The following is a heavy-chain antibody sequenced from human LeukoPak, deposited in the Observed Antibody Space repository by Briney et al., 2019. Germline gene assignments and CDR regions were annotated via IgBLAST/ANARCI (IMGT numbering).Heavy chain of an antibody. CDR2: ISWNSGSI. CDR3: AKGSVIVVVTDAFDI. J-gene: IGHJ3*02. D-gene: IGHD3-22*01. V-gene: IGHV3-9*01. CDR1: GFTFDDYA. Sequence: HPGGSLRLSCAASGFTFDDYAMHWVWQAPGKGLEWVSGISWNSGSIGYADSVKGRFTISRDNAKNSLYLQMNSLRAEDTALYYCAKGSVIVVVTDAFDIWGQGTTVTVSS.